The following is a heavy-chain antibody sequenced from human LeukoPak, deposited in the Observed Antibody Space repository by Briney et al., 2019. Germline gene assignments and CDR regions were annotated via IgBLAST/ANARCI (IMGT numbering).Heavy chain of an antibody. V-gene: IGHV4-59*01. D-gene: IGHD1-26*01. Sequence: SETLSLTCTVSXAXXSXXYXXXXXXXPGXXXEXIGXIYDSGSTNYTPSLKSRVTISADTSKNQFSLRLSSVSAADTAVXYCARGLGVVGSTRDWGQGTLVTVSS. CDR2: IYDSGST. CDR3: ARGLGVVGSTRD. CDR1: XAXXSXXY. J-gene: IGHJ4*02.